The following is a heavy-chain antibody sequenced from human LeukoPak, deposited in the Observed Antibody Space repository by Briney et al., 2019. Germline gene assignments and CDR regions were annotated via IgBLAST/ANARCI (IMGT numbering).Heavy chain of an antibody. J-gene: IGHJ5*02. V-gene: IGHV4-38-2*02. D-gene: IGHD3-3*01. Sequence: SETLSLTCTVSGYSISSGYYWGWIRQPPGKGLEWIGSIYHSGSTYYNPSLKSRVTISVDTSKNQFSLQLSSVTAADTAVYYCAGQRFLEWFGWFDPWGQGTLVTVSS. CDR3: AGQRFLEWFGWFDP. CDR1: GYSISSGYY. CDR2: IYHSGST.